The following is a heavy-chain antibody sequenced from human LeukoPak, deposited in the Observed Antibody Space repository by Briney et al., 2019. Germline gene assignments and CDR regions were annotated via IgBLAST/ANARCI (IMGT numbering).Heavy chain of an antibody. CDR2: IKQDGSEK. CDR3: ARARVPRDDY. CDR1: GFTFSDYY. D-gene: IGHD4/OR15-4a*01. J-gene: IGHJ4*02. V-gene: IGHV3-7*01. Sequence: QPGGSLRLSCAASGFTFSDYYMSWVRQAPGKGLERVANIKQDGSEKYYVDSVKGRFTISRDNAKNSLYLQMNSLRAEDTAVYYCARARVPRDDYWGQGTLVTVSS.